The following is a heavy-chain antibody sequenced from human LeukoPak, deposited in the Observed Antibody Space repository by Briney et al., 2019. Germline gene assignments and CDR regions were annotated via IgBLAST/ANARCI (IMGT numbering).Heavy chain of an antibody. CDR1: GFTFSSYW. D-gene: IGHD3-3*01. Sequence: GGSLRLSCAASGFTFSSYWMSWVRQAPGKGPEWVANIKQDGSEKYYVDSVKGRFTISRDNAKNSLYLQMNSLRAEDTAVYYCARYVYGVVTSFDYWGQGPLVTVSS. CDR2: IKQDGSEK. V-gene: IGHV3-7*02. J-gene: IGHJ4*02. CDR3: ARYVYGVVTSFDY.